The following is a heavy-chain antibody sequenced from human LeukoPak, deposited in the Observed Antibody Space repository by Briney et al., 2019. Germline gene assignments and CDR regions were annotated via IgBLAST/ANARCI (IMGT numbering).Heavy chain of an antibody. Sequence: PSETLFLTCAVYGGSFSGYYWSWIRQPPGKGLEWIGEINHSGSTNYNPSLKSRVTISVDTSKNQFSLKLSSVTAADTAVYYCARGRGDYVWGSYRHGLNYWGQGTLVTVSS. V-gene: IGHV4-34*01. J-gene: IGHJ4*02. D-gene: IGHD3-16*02. CDR2: INHSGST. CDR3: ARGRGDYVWGSYRHGLNY. CDR1: GGSFSGYY.